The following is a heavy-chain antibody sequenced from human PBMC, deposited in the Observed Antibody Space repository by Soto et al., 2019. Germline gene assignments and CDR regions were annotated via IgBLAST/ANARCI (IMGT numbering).Heavy chain of an antibody. CDR2: IYYSGST. CDR3: ARDRGVVYSYGTGGFDY. V-gene: IGHV4-31*03. D-gene: IGHD5-18*01. Sequence: QVQLQESGPGLVKPSQTLSLTCTVSGGSISSVGYYWSRIRQHPGKGREWIGYIYYSGSTYYNPSLKSRVTISVDTSNNQFSLKLSSVTAADTAVYYCARDRGVVYSYGTGGFDYWGQGTLVTVSS. CDR1: GGSISSVGYY. J-gene: IGHJ4*02.